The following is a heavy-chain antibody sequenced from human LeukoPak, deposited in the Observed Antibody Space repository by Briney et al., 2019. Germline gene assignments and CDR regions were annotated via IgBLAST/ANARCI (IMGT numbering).Heavy chain of an antibody. J-gene: IGHJ4*02. CDR3: ARHVNLKNQVVKNYFDV. V-gene: IGHV4-59*08. D-gene: IGHD3-16*02. CDR1: VPIRSYF. Sequence: SETLSHTCTVVPIRSYFWIWIRQSPGKGLAWIGYVSFSGNTKYNPSLKSRVTISLDTSKKHLSLNLTSVTAADTAVYYCARHVNLKNQVVKNYFDVWGQGILVTVSS. CDR2: VSFSGNT.